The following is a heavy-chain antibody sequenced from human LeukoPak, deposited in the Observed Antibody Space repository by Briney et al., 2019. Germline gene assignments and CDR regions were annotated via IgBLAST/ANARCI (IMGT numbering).Heavy chain of an antibody. CDR3: ARRAVHFHYYYYYYMDV. Sequence: GGSLRLSCAASGFTFSSYAMSWVRPAPGKGLEWVSAISGSGGSTYYADSVKGRFTISRDNAKNTLYLQMNSLRAEDTAVYYCARRAVHFHYYYYYYMDVWGKGTTVTVSS. V-gene: IGHV3-23*01. CDR2: ISGSGGST. D-gene: IGHD3-3*02. CDR1: GFTFSSYA. J-gene: IGHJ6*03.